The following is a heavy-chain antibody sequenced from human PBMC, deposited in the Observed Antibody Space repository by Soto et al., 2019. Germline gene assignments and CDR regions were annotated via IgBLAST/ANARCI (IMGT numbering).Heavy chain of an antibody. CDR1: GGSISSSGFH. D-gene: IGHD3-3*01. J-gene: IGHJ4*02. Sequence: PSETLSLTCTVSGGSISSSGFHGGWIRQPPGKGLEWIGYIYYSGSTNYNPSLKSRVTISVDTSKNQFSLKLSSVTAADTAVYYCARSMAIFGVVSRIEYWGQGTLVTVSS. CDR2: IYYSGST. V-gene: IGHV4-61*05. CDR3: ARSMAIFGVVSRIEY.